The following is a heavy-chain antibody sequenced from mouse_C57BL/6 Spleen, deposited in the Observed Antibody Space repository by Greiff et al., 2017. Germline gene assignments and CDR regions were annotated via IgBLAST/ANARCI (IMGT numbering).Heavy chain of an antibody. Sequence: EVMLVESGGGLVKPGGSLKLSCAASGFTFSSYTMSWVRQTPEKRLVWVATISGGGGNTYYPDSVKGRFTLSRDNATNTLYLQMSSLRSEDTAWYYCARRGSSLFDYWGQGTTLTVSS. CDR1: GFTFSSYT. D-gene: IGHD1-1*01. CDR3: ARRGSSLFDY. CDR2: ISGGGGNT. V-gene: IGHV5-9*01. J-gene: IGHJ2*01.